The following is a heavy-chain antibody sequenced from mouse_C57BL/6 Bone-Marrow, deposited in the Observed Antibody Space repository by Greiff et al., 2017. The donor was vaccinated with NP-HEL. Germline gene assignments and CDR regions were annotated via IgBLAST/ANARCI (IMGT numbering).Heavy chain of an antibody. Sequence: VHVKQSGPVLVKPGASVKMSCKASGYTFTDYYMNWVKQSHGKSLEWIGVINPYNGGTSYNQKFKGKATLTVDKSSSTAYMELNSLTSEDSAVYYCARGVNYFDYWGQGTTLTVSS. CDR2: INPYNGGT. CDR3: ARGVNYFDY. V-gene: IGHV1-19*01. J-gene: IGHJ2*01. CDR1: GYTFTDYY.